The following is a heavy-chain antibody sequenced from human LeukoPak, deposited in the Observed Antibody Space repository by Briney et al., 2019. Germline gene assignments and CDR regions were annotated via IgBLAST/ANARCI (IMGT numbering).Heavy chain of an antibody. Sequence: SETLSLTCAVSGGSISSYYWSWIRQPAGKGLEWIGRIDTSGNTNYKPSLKSRVTMSVDTSKNQFSLKLSSVTAADTAVYYCARVSSSWYQDWYFDLWGRGTLVTVSS. J-gene: IGHJ2*01. CDR3: ARVSSSWYQDWYFDL. D-gene: IGHD6-13*01. CDR2: IDTSGNT. V-gene: IGHV4-4*07. CDR1: GGSISSYY.